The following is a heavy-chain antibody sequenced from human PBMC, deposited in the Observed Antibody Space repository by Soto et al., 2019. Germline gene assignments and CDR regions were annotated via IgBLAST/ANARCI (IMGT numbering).Heavy chain of an antibody. CDR3: ARGDCVCGTCYSLAGSFYYYMDV. CDR2: INSDGSVS. Sequence: EVQLVESGGGLVQPGGSLRLSCAASGFTFSNYWMYWVRQAPGKGLVWVSRINSDGSVSSYADSVKGRLTISRDNVKNTLYLQMDSLRAEETAVYYCARGDCVCGTCYSLAGSFYYYMDVWGKGTTVTVFS. V-gene: IGHV3-74*01. CDR1: GFTFSNYW. D-gene: IGHD2-15*01. J-gene: IGHJ6*03.